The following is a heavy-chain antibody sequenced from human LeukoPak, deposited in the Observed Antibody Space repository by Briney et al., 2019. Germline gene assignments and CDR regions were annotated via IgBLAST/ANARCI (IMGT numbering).Heavy chain of an antibody. D-gene: IGHD3-22*01. Sequence: SETLSLTCTVSGGSISSYYWSWIRQPPGKGLEWIGYIYYSGSINYNPSLKSRVTISVDTSKNQFSLKLSSVTAADTAVYYCARAKYYYDSSGYYPTYYYYYYYMDVWAKGPRSPSP. CDR2: IYYSGSI. CDR3: ARAKYYYDSSGYYPTYYYYYYYMDV. V-gene: IGHV4-59*01. CDR1: GGSISSYY. J-gene: IGHJ6*03.